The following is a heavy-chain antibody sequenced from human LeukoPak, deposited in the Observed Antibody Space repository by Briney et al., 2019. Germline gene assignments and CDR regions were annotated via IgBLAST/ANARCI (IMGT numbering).Heavy chain of an antibody. CDR1: GFTFSSYG. V-gene: IGHV3-33*01. CDR2: IWSDGRDK. J-gene: IGHJ4*02. Sequence: GGSLRLSCAASGFTFSSYGVHWVRQAPGKGLEWVAVIWSDGRDKYYADSVKGRFTISRDNSKNTLYLQMNSLRAEDTAVYYCARDHRTTVTVYYFDYWGQGTLVTVSS. D-gene: IGHD4-17*01. CDR3: ARDHRTTVTVYYFDY.